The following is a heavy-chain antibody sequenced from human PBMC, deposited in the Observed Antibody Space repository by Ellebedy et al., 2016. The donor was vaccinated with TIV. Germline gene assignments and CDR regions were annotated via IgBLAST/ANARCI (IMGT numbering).Heavy chain of an antibody. J-gene: IGHJ6*02. CDR3: ASFKAYELKLYGMEV. Sequence: MPSETLSLTCAVYGGSFSGYYWSWIRQPPGKGLEWIGEINHSGSTNYIPSLKSRVTISVDTSKNQFSLKLSSVTAADTAVYYCASFKAYELKLYGMEVWGQGTTVTVSS. CDR2: INHSGST. CDR1: GGSFSGYY. D-gene: IGHD1-7*01. V-gene: IGHV4-34*01.